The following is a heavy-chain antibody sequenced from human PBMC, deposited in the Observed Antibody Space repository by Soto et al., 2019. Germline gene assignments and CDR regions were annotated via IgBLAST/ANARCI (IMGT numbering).Heavy chain of an antibody. CDR2: MNPNSGNT. CDR3: ARVTRITMVRGVLLGY. CDR1: GYTFTSYD. D-gene: IGHD3-10*01. J-gene: IGHJ4*02. V-gene: IGHV1-8*01. Sequence: ASVKVSCKASGYTFTSYDINWVRQATGQGLEWMGWMNPNSGNTGYAQKFQGRVTMTRNTSISTAYMELSSLRSEDTAVYYCARVTRITMVRGVLLGYWGQGTLVIVSS.